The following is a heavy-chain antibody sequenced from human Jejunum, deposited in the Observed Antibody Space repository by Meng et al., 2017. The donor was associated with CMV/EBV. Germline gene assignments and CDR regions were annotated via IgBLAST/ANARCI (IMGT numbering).Heavy chain of an antibody. CDR2: INPQTGDT. V-gene: IGHV1-2*02. Sequence: ASEYTFTDYDMQWVRQAPGQGLEWMGWINPQTGDTNYAPKFQGRVTMTRDMSINTVYMEVTRLRSADTAVYYCAKDAGSFLDYYFDYWGQGTLVTVSS. CDR3: AKDAGSFLDYYFDY. J-gene: IGHJ4*02. D-gene: IGHD1-26*01. CDR1: EYTFTDYD.